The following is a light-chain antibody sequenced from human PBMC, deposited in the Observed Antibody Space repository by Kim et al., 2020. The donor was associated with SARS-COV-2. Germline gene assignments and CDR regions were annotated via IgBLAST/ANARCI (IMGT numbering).Light chain of an antibody. CDR2: DVS. CDR1: SSEIGGYNY. Sequence: QSALTQPASVSGSPGQSITISGTGTSSEIGGYNYVSWYQQHPGKAPKLMIHDVSKRPSGVSDRFSGSKSGNTASLTISGLQAEDEADYYCSSFTSSSTSVFGTATNVTVL. J-gene: IGLJ1*01. V-gene: IGLV2-14*03. CDR3: SSFTSSSTSV.